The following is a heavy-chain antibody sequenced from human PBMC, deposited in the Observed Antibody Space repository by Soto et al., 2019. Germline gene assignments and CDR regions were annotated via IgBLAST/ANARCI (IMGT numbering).Heavy chain of an antibody. Sequence: QVQLVQSGAEVKKPGASVKISCKASVYTFTRYTMNWVRQAPGQRLEWMGWINPDNGNTKSSQKFQDRVIITRDTSASTAYMDLSSLRSEDTAVYYCARGIATGQLDPWGQGTLVTVSS. CDR3: ARGIATGQLDP. J-gene: IGHJ5*02. V-gene: IGHV1-3*01. CDR2: INPDNGNT. D-gene: IGHD2-15*01. CDR1: VYTFTRYT.